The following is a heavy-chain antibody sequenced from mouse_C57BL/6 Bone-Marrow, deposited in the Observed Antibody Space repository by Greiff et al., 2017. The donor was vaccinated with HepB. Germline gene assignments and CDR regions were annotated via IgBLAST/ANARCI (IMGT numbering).Heavy chain of an antibody. Sequence: VQLQQSGPELVKPGASVKIPCKASGYTFTDYNMDWVKQSHGKSLEWIGDINPNNGGTIYNQKFKGKATLTVDKSSSTAYMELRSLTSEDTAVYYCATEVRTWFAYWGQGTLVTVSA. D-gene: IGHD2-14*01. CDR2: INPNNGGT. CDR1: GYTFTDYN. J-gene: IGHJ3*01. CDR3: ATEVRTWFAY. V-gene: IGHV1-18*01.